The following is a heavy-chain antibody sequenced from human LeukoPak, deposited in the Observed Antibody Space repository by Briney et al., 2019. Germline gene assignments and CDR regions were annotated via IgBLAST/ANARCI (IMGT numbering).Heavy chain of an antibody. CDR1: GYRFTSYW. CDR3: ARTNCGCDCYRAEYFQH. V-gene: IGHV5-51*01. D-gene: IGHD2-21*01. CDR2: IYPGDSDT. Sequence: GESLKISCKGSGYRFTSYWIGWVRQMPGKGLEWMGIIYPGDSDTRYSPSFQGQVTISADKSISTAYLQWSSLKASDTAMYYCARTNCGCDCYRAEYFQHWGQGTLVTVSS. J-gene: IGHJ1*01.